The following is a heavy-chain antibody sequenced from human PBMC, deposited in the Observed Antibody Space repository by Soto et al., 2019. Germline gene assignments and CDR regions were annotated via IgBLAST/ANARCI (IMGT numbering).Heavy chain of an antibody. V-gene: IGHV1-69*13. CDR3: ARGYSYGWYDAFNT. Sequence: GASVKVSCKASGVTFSSYAISWVRQAPGQGLEWMGGIIPIFGTANYAQKFQGRVTITADGSKSTAYMELSSLRSDDTAVYYCARGYSYGWYDAFNTWGQGSLVTVSS. CDR1: GVTFSSYA. J-gene: IGHJ3*02. D-gene: IGHD5-18*01. CDR2: IIPIFGTA.